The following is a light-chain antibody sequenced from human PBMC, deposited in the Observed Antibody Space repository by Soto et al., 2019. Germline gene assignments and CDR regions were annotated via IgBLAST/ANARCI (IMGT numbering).Light chain of an antibody. V-gene: IGKV1-39*01. J-gene: IGKJ4*01. Sequence: IKKTQSPSSLPASLVDRVTISCLAIQSIGRFLNWHQHKPGKAPKVLIYTASTLQSGVTSRFSGSGSGSDFNPNITSLQTEDFATYYCQQSYTTTLTVGGGTQL. CDR1: QSIGRF. CDR2: TAS. CDR3: QQSYTTTLT.